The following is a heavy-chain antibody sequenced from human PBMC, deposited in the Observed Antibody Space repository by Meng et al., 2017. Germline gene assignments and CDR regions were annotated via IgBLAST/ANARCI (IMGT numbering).Heavy chain of an antibody. J-gene: IGHJ4*02. D-gene: IGHD6-6*01. V-gene: IGHV4-34*01. CDR2: INHSGST. Sequence: QVQLQQWGAGLLEPSETLSLTCAVYGGSFSGYYWSWIRQPPGKGLEWIREINHSGSTNYNPSLKSRVTISVDTSKNQFSLKLSSVTAADTAVYYCARRGIAARPFYYWGQGTLVTVSS. CDR1: GGSFSGYY. CDR3: ARRGIAARPFYY.